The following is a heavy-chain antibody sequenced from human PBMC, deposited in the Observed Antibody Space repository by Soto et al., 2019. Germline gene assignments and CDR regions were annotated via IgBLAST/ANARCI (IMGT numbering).Heavy chain of an antibody. CDR3: ARGFRIAARPGYFDY. V-gene: IGHV1-69*06. D-gene: IGHD6-6*01. CDR1: GGTFSSYA. Sequence: QVQLVQSGAEVKKPGSSVKVSCKASGGTFSSYAISWVRQAPGQGLEWMGGIIPIFGTANYAQKFQGRVTITADKSTSTDYMELRSLRSEDTAVYCCARGFRIAARPGYFDYWGQGTLVTVSS. J-gene: IGHJ4*02. CDR2: IIPIFGTA.